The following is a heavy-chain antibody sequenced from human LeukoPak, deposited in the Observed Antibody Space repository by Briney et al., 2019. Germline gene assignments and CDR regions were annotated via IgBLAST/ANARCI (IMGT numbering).Heavy chain of an antibody. CDR1: GFTFSSFA. CDR3: AKGHSDFGTGFDL. Sequence: GGSLRLSCAASGFTFSSFAMSWVRQAPDKGLESVSLISGAGGSTYYADSVKGRFTISRDNSKNTLYLQMNSLRAEDTAVYYCAKGHSDFGTGFDLWGQGTLVTVSS. CDR2: ISGAGGST. V-gene: IGHV3-23*01. D-gene: IGHD4-17*01. J-gene: IGHJ4*02.